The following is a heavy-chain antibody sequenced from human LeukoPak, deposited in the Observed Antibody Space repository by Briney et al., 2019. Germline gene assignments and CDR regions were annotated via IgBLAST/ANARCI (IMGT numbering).Heavy chain of an antibody. D-gene: IGHD3-22*01. V-gene: IGHV4-61*01. CDR3: ARAEATYSSGYLRGGWFDP. CDR2: IYYSGST. CDR1: GGSFSSGSYY. J-gene: IGHJ5*02. Sequence: PSETLSLTCTVSGGSFSSGSYYWSWIRQPPGTGLEWIGYIYYSGSTNYNPSLKSRVTISVDTSKNQFSLKLSSVTAADTAVYYCARAEATYSSGYLRGGWFDPWGQGTLVTVSS.